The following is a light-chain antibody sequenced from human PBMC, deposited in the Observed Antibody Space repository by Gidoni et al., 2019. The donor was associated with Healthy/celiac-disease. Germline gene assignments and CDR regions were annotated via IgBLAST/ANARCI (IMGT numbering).Light chain of an antibody. CDR3: QQYNSYSRT. V-gene: IGKV1-5*03. CDR2: KAS. J-gene: IGKJ1*01. Sequence: DIQMTQSPSTLPASVGDRVTITCRARQSISSWLAGYQQKPGKAPKLLIYKASSLESRVPSRFIGSGSGTEFTLTISSLQPDDFATYYCQQYNSYSRTFGQGTKVEIK. CDR1: QSISSW.